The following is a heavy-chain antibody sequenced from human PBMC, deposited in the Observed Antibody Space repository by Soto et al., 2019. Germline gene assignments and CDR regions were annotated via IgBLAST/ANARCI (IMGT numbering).Heavy chain of an antibody. V-gene: IGHV3-9*01. Sequence: EVQLVESGGGLVQPGRSLRLSCAASGFPFDDYAMHWVRQVPGKGLEWVSGISWNSGSIGYADSVKGRFTISRDNAKNSLYLQMNSLRAEGTALYYCAKGAHYYDSSGYYASDYWGQGTLVTVSS. J-gene: IGHJ4*02. CDR3: AKGAHYYDSSGYYASDY. CDR2: ISWNSGSI. D-gene: IGHD3-22*01. CDR1: GFPFDDYA.